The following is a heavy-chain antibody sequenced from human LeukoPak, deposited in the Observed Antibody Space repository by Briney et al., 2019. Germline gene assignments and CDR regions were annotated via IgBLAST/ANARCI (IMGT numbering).Heavy chain of an antibody. V-gene: IGHV3-23*01. CDR3: AKDVRGIRVTKAFDI. Sequence: PGGSLRLSCAASGFTFSSYAMSWVRQAPGKGLEWVSAISGSGGSTYYADSVKGRSTISRDNSKNTLYLQMNSLRAEDTAVYYCAKDVRGIRVTKAFDIWGQGTMVTVSS. CDR1: GFTFSSYA. CDR2: ISGSGGST. D-gene: IGHD5-18*01. J-gene: IGHJ3*02.